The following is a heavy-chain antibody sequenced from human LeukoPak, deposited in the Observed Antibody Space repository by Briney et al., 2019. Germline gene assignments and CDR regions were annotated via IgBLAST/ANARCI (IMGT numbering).Heavy chain of an antibody. CDR2: IYYSGST. CDR1: GGSISSYY. CDR3: ARDRYYYGSRSYSYFDC. J-gene: IGHJ4*02. V-gene: IGHV4-59*01. Sequence: PSETLSLTCTVSGGSISSYYWSWIRQPPGKGLEWIGYIYYSGSTNYNPSLKSRVTISVDTSKNQFSLKLSSVTAADTAVYYCARDRYYYGSRSYSYFDCWGQGTLVTVSP. D-gene: IGHD3-10*01.